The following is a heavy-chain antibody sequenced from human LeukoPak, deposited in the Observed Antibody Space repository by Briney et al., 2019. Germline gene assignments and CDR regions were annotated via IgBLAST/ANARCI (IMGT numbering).Heavy chain of an antibody. V-gene: IGHV4-31*03. Sequence: SETLSLTCTVSGGSIGSGGYYWSWIRQHPGKGLEWIGYIYYSGSTYYNPSLKSRVTISVDTSKNQFSLKLSSVTAADTAVYYCARVGQAMAHTDNWFDPWGQGTLVTVSS. D-gene: IGHD5-18*01. CDR2: IYYSGST. CDR3: ARVGQAMAHTDNWFDP. CDR1: GGSIGSGGYY. J-gene: IGHJ5*02.